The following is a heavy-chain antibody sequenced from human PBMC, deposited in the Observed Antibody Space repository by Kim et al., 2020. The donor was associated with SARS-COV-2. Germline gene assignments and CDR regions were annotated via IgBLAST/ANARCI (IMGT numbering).Heavy chain of an antibody. V-gene: IGHV3-48*02. J-gene: IGHJ4*02. Sequence: GGSLRLSCAASGFTFSSYSMNWVRQAPGKGLEWVSYISSSSSTIYYADSVKGRFTISRDNAKNSLYLQMNSLRDEDTAVYYCARDRALSGSYGGEFDYWGQGTLVTVSS. D-gene: IGHD1-26*01. CDR2: ISSSSSTI. CDR1: GFTFSSYS. CDR3: ARDRALSGSYGGEFDY.